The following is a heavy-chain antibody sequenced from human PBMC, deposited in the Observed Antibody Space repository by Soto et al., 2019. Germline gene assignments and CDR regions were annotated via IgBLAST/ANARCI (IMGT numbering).Heavy chain of an antibody. D-gene: IGHD6-13*01. Sequence: GGSLRLSCAASGFTFSNYGMHWVRQAPGKGLEWVAVIWYDGSNKYYADSVKGRFTISRDNSKNTLYLQMDSLRAEDTAVYYCARAAAGNSLFDYWGQGTLVTVSS. J-gene: IGHJ4*02. CDR3: ARAAAGNSLFDY. V-gene: IGHV3-33*01. CDR1: GFTFSNYG. CDR2: IWYDGSNK.